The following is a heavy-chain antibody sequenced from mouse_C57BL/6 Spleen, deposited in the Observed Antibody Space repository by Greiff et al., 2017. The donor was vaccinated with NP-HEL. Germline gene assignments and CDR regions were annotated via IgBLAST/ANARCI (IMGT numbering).Heavy chain of an antibody. CDR2: ISDGGSYT. V-gene: IGHV5-4*01. D-gene: IGHD2-10*01. Sequence: EVMLVESGGGLVKPGGSLKLSCAASGFTFSSYAMSWVRQTPEKRLEWVATISDGGSYTYYPDNVKGRFTISRDNAKNNLYLQMSHLKSEDTAMYYCAREAFYGNYDAMDYWGQGTSVTVSS. CDR1: GFTFSSYA. J-gene: IGHJ4*01. CDR3: AREAFYGNYDAMDY.